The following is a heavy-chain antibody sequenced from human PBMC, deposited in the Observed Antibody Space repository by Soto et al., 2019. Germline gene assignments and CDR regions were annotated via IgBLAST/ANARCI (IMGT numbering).Heavy chain of an antibody. V-gene: IGHV1-69*13. J-gene: IGHJ4*02. D-gene: IGHD6-19*01. CDR3: AREYRLPSSGWPLGYY. Sequence: SVKVSCKASGGTFSSYAISWVRQAPGQGLEWMGGIIPIFGTANYAQKFQGRVTITADESTSTAYMELSSLRSEDTAVYYCAREYRLPSSGWPLGYYWGQGTLVTVSS. CDR2: IIPIFGTA. CDR1: GGTFSSYA.